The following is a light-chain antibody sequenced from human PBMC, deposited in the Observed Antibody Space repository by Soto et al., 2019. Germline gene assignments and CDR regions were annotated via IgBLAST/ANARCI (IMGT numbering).Light chain of an antibody. CDR3: QQYNNWPPPPRT. CDR2: GAS. CDR1: QSVSSN. J-gene: IGKJ1*01. V-gene: IGKV3-15*01. Sequence: EIVMTQSPATLSVSPGERATLSCRASQSVSSNLAWYQQKPGQAPRLLIYGASTRATGIPARFSGSGSGTEFTLTLSRLQSEDFAVYYCQQYNNWPPPPRTFGQGTKVEIK.